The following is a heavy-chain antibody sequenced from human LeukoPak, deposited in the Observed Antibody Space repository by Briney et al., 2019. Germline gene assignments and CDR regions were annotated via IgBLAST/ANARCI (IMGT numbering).Heavy chain of an antibody. D-gene: IGHD6-13*01. CDR1: GYTFSSYG. CDR3: ARDRDFLLAAAGNSISYNYYGMDV. CDR2: ISPYKGNT. J-gene: IGHJ6*02. V-gene: IGHV1-18*01. Sequence: ASVKVSCKASGYTFSSYGISWVRQVPGQGLEWMGWISPYKGNTKFAQKFQDRVTMTADTSTSTAYMELRSLRSDDTALYYCARDRDFLLAAAGNSISYNYYGMDVWGQGTTVTVSS.